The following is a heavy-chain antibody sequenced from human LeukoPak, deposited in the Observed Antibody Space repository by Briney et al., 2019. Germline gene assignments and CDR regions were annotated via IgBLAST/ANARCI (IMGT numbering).Heavy chain of an antibody. D-gene: IGHD1-26*01. CDR1: GYTFTSSG. CDR3: ARYSGSYYPFDY. Sequence: ASAKDSFKAPGYTFTSSGISWGPQGPGQGLEWRGWISPYNGITNSAQKPQGRVTMTTDTSTSTAYMELRSLRSDDTAVYYCARYSGSYYPFDYWGQGTLVTVSS. CDR2: ISPYNGIT. J-gene: IGHJ4*02. V-gene: IGHV1-18*01.